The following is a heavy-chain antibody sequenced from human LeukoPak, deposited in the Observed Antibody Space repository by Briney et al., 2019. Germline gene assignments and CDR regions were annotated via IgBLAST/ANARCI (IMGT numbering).Heavy chain of an antibody. J-gene: IGHJ6*04. Sequence: GGSLRLSCAASGFTVSSNYMSWVRHAPGKGLEWVSVIYSRGSTYYADSVKGRFTISRDNSKNTLYLQMNSLRAEDTAVYYCARERAYYGSGTSYGMDVWGKGTTVTVSS. CDR1: GFTVSSNY. V-gene: IGHV3-53*01. CDR2: IYSRGST. CDR3: ARERAYYGSGTSYGMDV. D-gene: IGHD3-10*01.